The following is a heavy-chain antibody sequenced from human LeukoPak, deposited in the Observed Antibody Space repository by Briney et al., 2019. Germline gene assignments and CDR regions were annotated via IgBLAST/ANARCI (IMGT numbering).Heavy chain of an antibody. J-gene: IGHJ4*02. CDR1: GGSISSSSYY. Sequence: SETLSLTCTVSGGSISSSSYYWGWIRPPPGKGLEWIGSIYYSGSTYYNPSLKSRVTISVDTSKNQFALKLSSVTAADTAVYYCARLWYSSSSLDYWGQGTLVTVSS. V-gene: IGHV4-39*01. CDR2: IYYSGST. D-gene: IGHD6-6*01. CDR3: ARLWYSSSSLDY.